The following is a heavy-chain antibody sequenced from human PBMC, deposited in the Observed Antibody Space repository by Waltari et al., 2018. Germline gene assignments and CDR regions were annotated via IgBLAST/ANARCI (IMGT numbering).Heavy chain of an antibody. CDR2: MNPNRGNT. Sequence: QVQLVQSGAEVKKPGASVKVSCKASGYTFTSYDINWVRQATGRGLEWMGWMNPNRGNTGYAQKFQGRVTMTRNTSISTAYMELSSLRSEDTAVYYCARGSYYDSSGYSTSDAFDIWGQGTMVTVSS. CDR3: ARGSYYDSSGYSTSDAFDI. V-gene: IGHV1-8*01. J-gene: IGHJ3*02. D-gene: IGHD3-22*01. CDR1: GYTFTSYD.